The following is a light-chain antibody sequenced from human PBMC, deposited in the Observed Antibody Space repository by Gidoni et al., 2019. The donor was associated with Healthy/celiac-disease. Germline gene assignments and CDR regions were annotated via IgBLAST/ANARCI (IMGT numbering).Light chain of an antibody. CDR1: QSVSSY. Sequence: EIVLTQSPATLSLSPGESATLSCRASQSVSSYLAWYQQKPGQAPRLLIYDASNRATGIPARFSGSGSGTDFTLTISSREPEDVAVYYCQQRSNWPHTFGPGTKVDIK. V-gene: IGKV3-11*01. CDR3: QQRSNWPHT. CDR2: DAS. J-gene: IGKJ3*01.